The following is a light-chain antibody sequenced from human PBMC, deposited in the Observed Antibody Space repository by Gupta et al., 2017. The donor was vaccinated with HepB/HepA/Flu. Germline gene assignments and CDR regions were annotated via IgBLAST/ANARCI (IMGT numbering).Light chain of an antibody. J-gene: IGLJ3*02. V-gene: IGLV1-44*01. CDR3: ASWDGSLNGWV. CDR1: RSNIASNS. CDR2: NHN. Sequence: QSVLTQPPSASGTPGQRVTISCSGGRSNIASNSVNWYQQLPGTAPKLLIYNHNQRPSGVPDRFSGSKSGTSASLAISGLQSEDEADYYCASWDGSLNGWVFGGGTKLTVL.